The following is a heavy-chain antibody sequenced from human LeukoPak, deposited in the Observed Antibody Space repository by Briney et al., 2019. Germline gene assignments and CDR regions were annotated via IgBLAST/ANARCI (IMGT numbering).Heavy chain of an antibody. CDR2: ISGSGDST. J-gene: IGHJ4*02. D-gene: IGHD1-26*01. CDR3: AKLSGSYYLPLDY. Sequence: GGSLRLSCAASGFTFSSYAMSWVRQAQGQGLEWVSVISGSGDSTYYADSVKGRFTISRDNSKNTLNLQMNGPRVEDTAVYYCAKLSGSYYLPLDYWGQGTLVTVSS. CDR1: GFTFSSYA. V-gene: IGHV3-23*01.